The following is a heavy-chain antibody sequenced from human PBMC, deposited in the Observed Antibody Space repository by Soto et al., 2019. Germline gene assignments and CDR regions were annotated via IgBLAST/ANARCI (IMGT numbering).Heavy chain of an antibody. CDR1: GGSISSSNW. CDR2: IYHSGST. CDR3: AREKLVPYYYYGMDV. J-gene: IGHJ6*02. V-gene: IGHV4-4*02. D-gene: IGHD6-13*01. Sequence: SETLSLTCAVSGGSISSSNWWSWVRQPPGKGLEWIGEIYHSGSTNYNPSLKSRVTISVDKSKNQFSLKLSSVAAADTAVYYCAREKLVPYYYYGMDVWGQGTTVTVSS.